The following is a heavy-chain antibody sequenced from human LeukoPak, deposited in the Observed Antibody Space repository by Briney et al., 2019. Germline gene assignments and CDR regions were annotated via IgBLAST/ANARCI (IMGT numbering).Heavy chain of an antibody. Sequence: SETLSLTCTVSGGSIGSHYWSWIRQPSGKGLEWIGYIYYSGSTNYNPSLKSRVTISVDTSKNQFSLKLSSVTAADTAVYYCARVAGIAVAGKAFDYWGQGTLVTVSS. J-gene: IGHJ4*02. CDR3: ARVAGIAVAGKAFDY. D-gene: IGHD6-19*01. V-gene: IGHV4-59*11. CDR1: GGSIGSHY. CDR2: IYYSGST.